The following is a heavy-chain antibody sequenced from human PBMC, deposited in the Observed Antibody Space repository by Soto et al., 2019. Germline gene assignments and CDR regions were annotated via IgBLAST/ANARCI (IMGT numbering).Heavy chain of an antibody. D-gene: IGHD2-15*01. CDR1: VFTFINTG. CDR2: ITGNGDTT. CDR3: ARIDGYFDY. J-gene: IGHJ4*02. Sequence: PGWSLRLSCACSVFTFINTGMSWVRQAPGQGLEWVSAITGNGDTTYYADSVKGRFTISRDNSKSTLYLQMNSLRAEDTAVYYCARIDGYFDYWGQGTLVTVSS. V-gene: IGHV3-23*01.